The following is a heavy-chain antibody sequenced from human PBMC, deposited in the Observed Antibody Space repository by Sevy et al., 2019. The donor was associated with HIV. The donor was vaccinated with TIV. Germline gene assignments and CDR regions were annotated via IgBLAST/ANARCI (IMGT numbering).Heavy chain of an antibody. J-gene: IGHJ4*02. D-gene: IGHD3-9*01. Sequence: GGSLRLSCAASGFTFSDYFMSWIRQAPGKGLEWVSYMSSSGYTIYYADSVKGRFTISRYNAKNSLYLQMNSLRAEDTAVYYCAKLYDILTGHDFGFDYWGQGALVTVSS. CDR3: AKLYDILTGHDFGFDY. CDR1: GFTFSDYF. CDR2: MSSSGYTI. V-gene: IGHV3-11*01.